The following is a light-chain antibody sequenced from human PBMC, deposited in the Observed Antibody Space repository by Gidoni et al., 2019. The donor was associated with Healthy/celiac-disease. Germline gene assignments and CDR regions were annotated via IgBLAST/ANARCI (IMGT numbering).Light chain of an antibody. J-gene: IGKJ1*01. Sequence: IQLTQSPSFLSASVGDRATITCRASQGISSYLAWYQQKPGQAPKLLIYAASTLQSGVPSRFSGSGSGTEFTLTISSLQPEDFATYYCQQLNSYPRTFGQGTKVEIK. CDR3: QQLNSYPRT. CDR1: QGISSY. CDR2: AAS. V-gene: IGKV1-9*01.